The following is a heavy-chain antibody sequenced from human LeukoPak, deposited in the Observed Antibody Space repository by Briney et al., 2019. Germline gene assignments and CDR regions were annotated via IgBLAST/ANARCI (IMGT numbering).Heavy chain of an antibody. CDR2: IYTSGST. J-gene: IGHJ4*02. D-gene: IGHD3-16*01. CDR3: AREGENSPFDY. CDR1: GNFVSSYF. Sequence: PSETLSLTCTVSGNFVSSYFWSWIRQPAGKGLEWIGRIYTSGSTNYNPSLKSRVTISVDTSKNQFSLKLSSVTAADTAVYYCAREGENSPFDYWGQGALVTVSS. V-gene: IGHV4-4*07.